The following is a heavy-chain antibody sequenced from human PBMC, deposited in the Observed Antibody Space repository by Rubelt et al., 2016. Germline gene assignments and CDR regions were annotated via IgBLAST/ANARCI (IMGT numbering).Heavy chain of an antibody. CDR1: GGSISSYY. CDR3: ARHKIGYSYVDY. Sequence: QVQLQQWGAGLLKPSETLSLTCTVSGGSISSYYWSWIRQPPGKGLEWIGYIYYSGSTNYNPSLRGRATNSLDTSKNHVSLRLRYVTAADTAGYYCARHKIGYSYVDYWGQGTLVTVSS. CDR2: IYYSGST. J-gene: IGHJ4*02. D-gene: IGHD5-18*01. V-gene: IGHV4-59*08.